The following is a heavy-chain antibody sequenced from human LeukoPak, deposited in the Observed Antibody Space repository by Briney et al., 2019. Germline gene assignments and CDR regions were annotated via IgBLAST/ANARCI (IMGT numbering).Heavy chain of an antibody. CDR1: GFTFNHYG. V-gene: IGHV3-33*01. Sequence: PGGSLRLSCAATGFTFNHYGMHWVRQAPGKGLEWVAVIWSDGTNRYYADSVKGRFTISRDGSRNTVYLQMNSLRPEDTGVYYCARDAQRGFDYSNSLQYWGQGTPVTVST. CDR2: IWSDGTNR. D-gene: IGHD4-11*01. J-gene: IGHJ4*02. CDR3: ARDAQRGFDYSNSLQY.